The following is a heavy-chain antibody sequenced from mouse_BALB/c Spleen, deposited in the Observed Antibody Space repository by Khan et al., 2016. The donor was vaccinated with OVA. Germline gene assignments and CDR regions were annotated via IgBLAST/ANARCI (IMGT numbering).Heavy chain of an antibody. CDR3: ARTARIKY. CDR2: ISNSGST. D-gene: IGHD1-2*01. CDR1: GYSFTSGYV. J-gene: IGHJ2*01. Sequence: EVQLQESGPGLVKPSQSLYLTCTVTGYSFTSGYVWYWIRQFPGNKLGWRGFISNSGSTNYNPSLKSRTFITRDTSKNQFFLQLNSVTTEDTAKYYCARTARIKYWGQGTTLTVSS. V-gene: IGHV3-2*02.